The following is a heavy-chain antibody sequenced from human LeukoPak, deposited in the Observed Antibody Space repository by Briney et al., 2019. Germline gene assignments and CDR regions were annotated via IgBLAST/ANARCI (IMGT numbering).Heavy chain of an antibody. CDR2: ISGNAVAT. CDR1: GFTFSNFG. V-gene: IGHV3-23*01. CDR3: AKRGSGTLLPTYYYYMDV. D-gene: IGHD2-15*01. J-gene: IGHJ6*03. Sequence: GGSLRLSCASSGFTFSNFGMSWVRQAPGKGLEWVSTISGNAVATYYADSVKGRFTISRDNSKNTLYLQINSLEAEDTAIYYCAKRGSGTLLPTYYYYMDVWGKGTTVTVSS.